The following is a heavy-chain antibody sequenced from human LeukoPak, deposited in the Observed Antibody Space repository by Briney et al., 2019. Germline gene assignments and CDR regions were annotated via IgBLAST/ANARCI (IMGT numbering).Heavy chain of an antibody. CDR1: GGSITSYY. J-gene: IGHJ4*02. V-gene: IGHV4-59*08. D-gene: IGHD1-26*01. CDR2: IYDSGST. Sequence: PSETLSLTCTVSGGSITSYYWSWIRQPPGKGLEWIGYIYDSGSTNYNPSLKSRVTISVDTSKSQVSLKLSSVTAADTAVYYCARHMYSGRYYGIDYWGQGTLVTVSS. CDR3: ARHMYSGRYYGIDY.